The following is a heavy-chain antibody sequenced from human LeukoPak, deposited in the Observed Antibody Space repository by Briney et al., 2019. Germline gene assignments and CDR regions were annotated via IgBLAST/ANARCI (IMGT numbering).Heavy chain of an antibody. J-gene: IGHJ5*02. V-gene: IGHV3-23*01. CDR2: ISGSGGRT. Sequence: PGGSLKLSCAASGFTFSNYAMNWVRQAPGKGLEWVSVISGSGGRTDYADSVKGRFTVSRDNSKNTLYLQMNSLRAEDTAVYYCAKDRTVWHSSSWSEGNWFDPWGQGTLVTVSS. CDR1: GFTFSNYA. CDR3: AKDRTVWHSSSWSEGNWFDP. D-gene: IGHD3-22*01.